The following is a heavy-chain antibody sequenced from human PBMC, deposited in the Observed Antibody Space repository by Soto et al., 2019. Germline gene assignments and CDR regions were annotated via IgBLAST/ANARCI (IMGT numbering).Heavy chain of an antibody. V-gene: IGHV3-30-3*01. D-gene: IGHD2-2*01. CDR1: GFTFSSYA. CDR3: ASPLPSVVVPAATPN. CDR2: ISYDGSNK. Sequence: WGSLRLSCAASGFTFSSYAMHWVRQAPGKGLEWVAVISYDGSNKYYADSVKGRFTISRDNSKNTLYLQMNSLRAEDTAVYYCASPLPSVVVPAATPNWGQGTLVTVSS. J-gene: IGHJ4*02.